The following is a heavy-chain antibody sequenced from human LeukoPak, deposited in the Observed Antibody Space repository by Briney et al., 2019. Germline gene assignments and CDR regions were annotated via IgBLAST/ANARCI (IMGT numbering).Heavy chain of an antibody. J-gene: IGHJ4*02. D-gene: IGHD2-21*01. CDR1: GYTFTSYA. V-gene: IGHV1-46*01. CDR3: ARDETPYCGGDCYSFDY. CDR2: INPSGGST. Sequence: ASVKVSCKASGYTFTSYAMNWVRQAPGQGLEWMGIINPSGGSTSYAQKFQGRVTMTRDTSTSTVYMELSSLRSEDTAVYYCARDETPYCGGDCYSFDYWGQGTLVTVSS.